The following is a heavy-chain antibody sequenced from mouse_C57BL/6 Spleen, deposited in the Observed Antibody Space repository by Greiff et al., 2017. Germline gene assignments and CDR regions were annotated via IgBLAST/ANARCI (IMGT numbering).Heavy chain of an antibody. CDR3: ARSDGSSYDAMDY. CDR1: GYTFTSYW. D-gene: IGHD1-1*01. V-gene: IGHV1-72*01. J-gene: IGHJ4*01. CDR2: IDPNSGGT. Sequence: VQLQQPGAELVKPGASVKLSCKASGYTFTSYWMHWVKQRPGRGLEWIGSIDPNSGGTKYNEKFKSKATLTVDKPSSTAYMQLSSLTSEDSAVDYCARSDGSSYDAMDYWGQGTSVTVS.